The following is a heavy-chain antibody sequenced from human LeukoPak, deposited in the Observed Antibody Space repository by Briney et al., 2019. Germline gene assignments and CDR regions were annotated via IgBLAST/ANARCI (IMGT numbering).Heavy chain of an antibody. CDR2: IKQDGSDK. Sequence: GGSLRLSCAASRFTFSNYWMSWVRQAPGKGLEWVANIKQDGSDKYYVDSVKGRFTISRDNAKNSVYLEMTSPRGEDTAVYYCATDMYYWGQGTLVTVSS. V-gene: IGHV3-7*04. CDR3: ATDMYY. J-gene: IGHJ4*02. CDR1: RFTFSNYW.